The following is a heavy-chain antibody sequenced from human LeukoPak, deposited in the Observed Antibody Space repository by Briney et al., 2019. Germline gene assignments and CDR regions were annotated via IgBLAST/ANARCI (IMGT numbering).Heavy chain of an antibody. D-gene: IGHD4-17*01. CDR3: ARDLVTVTKGFDI. J-gene: IGHJ3*02. Sequence: SETLSLTCAVSDDSFSSHYWTWIRQPPGKGLEWIGYISYIGSTNHNPSLKSRVTISIDTSRNQFSLRLSSVTAADTAVYYCARDLVTVTKGFDIWGQGAMVSVSS. CDR2: ISYIGST. CDR1: DDSFSSHY. V-gene: IGHV4-59*11.